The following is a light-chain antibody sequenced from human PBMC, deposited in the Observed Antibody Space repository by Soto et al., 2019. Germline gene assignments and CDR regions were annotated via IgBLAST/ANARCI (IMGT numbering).Light chain of an antibody. CDR1: QSVSSSA. CDR3: QHRDNWPFT. V-gene: IGKV3D-20*02. J-gene: IGKJ3*01. Sequence: EIVLTQSPGTLSLSPGERATLSCRASQSVSSSALAWYQQKPGQAPRLLMYGASSRATGIPDRFSGSGSGTDFTLTISSLEPEDFAVYYCQHRDNWPFTFGPGTKVDIK. CDR2: GAS.